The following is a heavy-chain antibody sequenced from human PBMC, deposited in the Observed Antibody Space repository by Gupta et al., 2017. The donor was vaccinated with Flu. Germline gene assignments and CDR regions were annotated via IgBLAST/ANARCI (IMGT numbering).Heavy chain of an antibody. V-gene: IGHV1-46*03. CDR1: GYALTSFY. Sequence: QVQLVQSGAEVGKPGASVKLSCKASGYALTSFYMNWVRQAPGQGLEWMGMINPSGSSTSYADKFQGRVTVTRETSTSTVYMELNRLRSEDTAVYFCARGGGGPLDYWGQGTLVTVSS. J-gene: IGHJ4*02. CDR2: INPSGSST. D-gene: IGHD3-16*01. CDR3: ARGGGGPLDY.